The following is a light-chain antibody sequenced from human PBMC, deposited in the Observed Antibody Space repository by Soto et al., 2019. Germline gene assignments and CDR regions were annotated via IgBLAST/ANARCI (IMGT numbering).Light chain of an antibody. CDR2: EVS. J-gene: IGLJ2*01. V-gene: IGLV2-8*01. Sequence: QSALTQPPSASGSPGQSVTISCTGTSSDIGGYNYVSWYQQHPGTAPKLMIYEVSQRPSGVPDRFSGSKSGNTASLTVSGRQAEDEADYYCSSYAGSNNFVVFGGGTKLTVL. CDR1: SSDIGGYNY. CDR3: SSYAGSNNFVV.